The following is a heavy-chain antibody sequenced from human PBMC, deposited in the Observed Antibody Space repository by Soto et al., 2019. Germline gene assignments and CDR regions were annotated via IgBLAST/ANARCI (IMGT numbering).Heavy chain of an antibody. V-gene: IGHV2-5*01. CDR2: IYWNDDK. CDR1: GFSLSTSGVG. Sequence: GSGPTLVNPTQTLTLTCTFSGFSLSTSGVGVGWIRQPPGKALEWLALIYWNDDKRYSPSLKSRLTITKDTSKNQVVRTMTNMDPVDTATYYCAHSLCLRGYCSGGSCYSSWFDPWGQGTLVTV. D-gene: IGHD2-15*01. CDR3: AHSLCLRGYCSGGSCYSSWFDP. J-gene: IGHJ5*02.